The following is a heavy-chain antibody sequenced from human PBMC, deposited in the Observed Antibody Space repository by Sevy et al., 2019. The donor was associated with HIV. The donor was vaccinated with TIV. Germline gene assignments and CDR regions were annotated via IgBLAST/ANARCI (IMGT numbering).Heavy chain of an antibody. Sequence: GGSLRLSCTASGFTFGDYAMSWFRQAPGKGLGWVGFIRSETYGGTTEYAASVKGRFTISRDDSKSIAYLQMNSLKTEDTAVYYCTKVVLMVYAINWFDPWGQGTLVTVSS. CDR3: TKVVLMVYAINWFDP. J-gene: IGHJ5*02. CDR2: IRSETYGGTT. D-gene: IGHD2-8*01. CDR1: GFTFGDYA. V-gene: IGHV3-49*03.